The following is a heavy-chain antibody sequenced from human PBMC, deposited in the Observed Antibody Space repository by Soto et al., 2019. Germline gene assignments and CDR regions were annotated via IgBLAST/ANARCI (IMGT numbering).Heavy chain of an antibody. CDR2: IYYSGST. CDR3: ARIDVLRFLEWPISEGDKGPKGWFDP. V-gene: IGHV4-59*01. J-gene: IGHJ5*02. CDR1: GGSISSYY. D-gene: IGHD3-3*01. Sequence: SETLSLTCTVSGGSISSYYWSWIRQPPGKGLEWIGYIYYSGSTNYNPSLKSRVTISVDTSKNQFSLKLSSVTAADTAVYYCARIDVLRFLEWPISEGDKGPKGWFDPWGQGTLVTVSS.